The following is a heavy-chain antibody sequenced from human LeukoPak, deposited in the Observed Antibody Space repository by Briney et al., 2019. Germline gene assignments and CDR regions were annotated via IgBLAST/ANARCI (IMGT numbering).Heavy chain of an antibody. J-gene: IGHJ4*02. CDR3: ARDLMAAAGSDY. Sequence: SETLSLTCTVSGGSISSYYWSWIRQPPGKGLEWIGYIYYSGSTNYNPSLKSRVTISVDTSKNQFSLKLSSVTAADAAVYYCARDLMAAAGSDYWGQGTLVTVSS. CDR2: IYYSGST. D-gene: IGHD6-13*01. CDR1: GGSISSYY. V-gene: IGHV4-59*01.